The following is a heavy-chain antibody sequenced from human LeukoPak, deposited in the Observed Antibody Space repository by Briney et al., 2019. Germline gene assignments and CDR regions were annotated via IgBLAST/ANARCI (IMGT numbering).Heavy chain of an antibody. CDR2: ISTSSSST. D-gene: IGHD6-13*01. CDR1: GFTFSDYY. J-gene: IGHJ4*02. CDR3: ARGGHIAAAAY. V-gene: IGHV3-11*05. Sequence: PGASLRLSCAASGFTFSDYYMTWIRQAPGKGLEWVAYISTSSSSTDSADSVRGRFTISRDNAKNTLFLQMDSLRAEDTAVYYCARGGHIAAAAYWGQGTLVTVSS.